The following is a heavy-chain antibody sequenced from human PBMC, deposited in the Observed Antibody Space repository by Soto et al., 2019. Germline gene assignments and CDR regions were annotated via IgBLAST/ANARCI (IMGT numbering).Heavy chain of an antibody. CDR1: GYTFTRYD. CDR2: MNPNSGST. CDR3: ARRAMGTET. J-gene: IGHJ5*02. V-gene: IGHV1-8*01. Sequence: QVQLVQSGAEVKKPGASVKVSCEASGYTFTRYDINWVRQATGQGLEWMGSMNPNSGSTGCAQKFQGRLTMTRDISISTAYMELISLTSEDTAVYYCARRAMGTETWGQGTLVTVSS. D-gene: IGHD5-18*01.